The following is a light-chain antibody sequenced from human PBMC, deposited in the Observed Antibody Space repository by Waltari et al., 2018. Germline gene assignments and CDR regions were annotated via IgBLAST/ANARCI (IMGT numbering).Light chain of an antibody. Sequence: QSALTPPRSVSGSPGQSVPIPCPGTSSYVGGYHYVSWYQQHPGKAPKLMIYDVSKRPSGVPDRFSGSKSGNTASLTISGLQAEDEADYYCCSYAGSYTLVFGGGTKLTVL. CDR3: CSYAGSYTLV. V-gene: IGLV2-11*01. J-gene: IGLJ2*01. CDR2: DVS. CDR1: SSYVGGYHY.